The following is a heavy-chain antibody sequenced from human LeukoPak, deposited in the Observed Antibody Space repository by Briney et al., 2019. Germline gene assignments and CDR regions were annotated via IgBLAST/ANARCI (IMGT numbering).Heavy chain of an antibody. V-gene: IGHV3-21*01. CDR3: AREPLIYDILTGYYLGYYFDY. J-gene: IGHJ4*02. Sequence: GGSLRLSCAASGFTFSSYSMNWVRQAPGKGLEWVSSISSSSSYIYYADSVKGRFTISRDNAKNSLYLQMNSLRAEDTAMYYCAREPLIYDILTGYYLGYYFDYWGQGTLVTVSS. CDR1: GFTFSSYS. D-gene: IGHD3-9*01. CDR2: ISSSSSYI.